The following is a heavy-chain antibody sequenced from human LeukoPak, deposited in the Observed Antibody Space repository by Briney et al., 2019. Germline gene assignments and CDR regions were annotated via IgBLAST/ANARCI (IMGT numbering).Heavy chain of an antibody. J-gene: IGHJ4*02. CDR1: GGSFSGYN. CDR2: ISHTGST. Sequence: KTSETLSLTCAVYGGSFSGYNWNWIRQSPGKGLEWIGEISHTGSTYNSPSLKSRVTISVDTSKNQFSLKLSSVTAADTAVYYCARGVYVWGSYRFDYWGQGTLVTVSS. CDR3: ARGVYVWGSYRFDY. D-gene: IGHD3-16*02. V-gene: IGHV4-34*01.